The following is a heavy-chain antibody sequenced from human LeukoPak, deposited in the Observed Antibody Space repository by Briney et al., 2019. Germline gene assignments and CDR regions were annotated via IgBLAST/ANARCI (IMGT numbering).Heavy chain of an antibody. CDR1: GGSISSYY. CDR2: IYTSGST. Sequence: SETLSLTCTVSGGSISSYYWSWIRQPPGKGREWIGYIYTSGSTNYNPSLKSRVTISVDTSKNQFSLKLSSVTAADTAVYYCARRSRENAFDIWGQGTMVTVSS. V-gene: IGHV4-4*09. CDR3: ARRSRENAFDI. J-gene: IGHJ3*02.